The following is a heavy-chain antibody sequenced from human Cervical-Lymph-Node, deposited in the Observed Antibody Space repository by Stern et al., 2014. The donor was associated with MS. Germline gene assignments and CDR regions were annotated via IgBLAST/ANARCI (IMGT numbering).Heavy chain of an antibody. V-gene: IGHV1-46*01. CDR1: GYTFTSYY. J-gene: IGHJ4*02. CDR2: INPSGGST. D-gene: IGHD3-10*01. Sequence: VQLVQSGAEVKKPGASVKVSCKASGYTFTSYYMHWVRQSPGQGLEWMGIINPSGGSTSYAQKFQGRVTMTRDTSTSTVYMELSSLRSEDTAVYYCARDANYYGSGSYSDYWGQGTLVTVSS. CDR3: ARDANYYGSGSYSDY.